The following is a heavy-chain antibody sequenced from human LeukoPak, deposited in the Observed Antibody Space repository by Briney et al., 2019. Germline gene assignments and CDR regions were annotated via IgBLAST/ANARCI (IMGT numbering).Heavy chain of an antibody. CDR1: GFTFSSYS. CDR3: ARDLLVVPAAILGY. V-gene: IGHV3-21*01. D-gene: IGHD2-2*02. Sequence: GGSLRLSCAASGFTFSSYSMNWVRQAPGKGLEWVSSISSSSYIYYADSVKGRFTISRDNAKNSLYLQMNNLRAEDTAVYYCARDLLVVPAAILGYWGQGTLVTVSS. CDR2: ISSSSYI. J-gene: IGHJ4*02.